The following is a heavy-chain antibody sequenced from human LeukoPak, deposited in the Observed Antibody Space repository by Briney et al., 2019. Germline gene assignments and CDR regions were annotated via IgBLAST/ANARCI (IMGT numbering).Heavy chain of an antibody. D-gene: IGHD2-2*01. V-gene: IGHV1-18*01. CDR2: ISAYNGNT. CDR1: GYTFTSYG. Sequence: ASVKVSCKASGYTFTSYGISWVRQAPGQGLEWMGWISAYNGNTNYAQKLQGRVTMTTDTSTSTAYMELRSLRSDDTAVYYCARGSSCSSTSCYVGYYYGMDVWGQGTTVTV. J-gene: IGHJ6*02. CDR3: ARGSSCSSTSCYVGYYYGMDV.